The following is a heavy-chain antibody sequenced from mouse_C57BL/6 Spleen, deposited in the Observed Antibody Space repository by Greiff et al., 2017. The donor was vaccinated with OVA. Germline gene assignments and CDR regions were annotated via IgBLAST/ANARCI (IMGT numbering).Heavy chain of an antibody. V-gene: IGHV5-16*01. CDR1: GFTFTDYY. Sequence: EVQGVESEAGLVQPGSSMKLSCTASGFTFTDYYMAWVRQVPGKGLEWVANINYDGSSTYYLDSLKGRFIISRDKAKNILYLQMSSLKSEDTATYYAARDDVYDWYFDVWGTGTTVTVSS. CDR2: INYDGSST. CDR3: ARDDVYDWYFDV. J-gene: IGHJ1*03. D-gene: IGHD2-3*01.